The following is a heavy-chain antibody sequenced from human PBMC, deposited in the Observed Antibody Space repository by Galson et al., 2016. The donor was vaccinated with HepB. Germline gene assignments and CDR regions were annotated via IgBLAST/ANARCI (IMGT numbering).Heavy chain of an antibody. V-gene: IGHV1-18*04. J-gene: IGHJ6*02. CDR1: GGTSSNYG. CDR2: ISVNNGNT. D-gene: IGHD4-17*01. CDR3: ARAYDNYGDEYFYGLDV. Sequence: SVKVSCKASGGTSSNYGISWVRQAPGQGLEWMGRISVNNGNTNYAQKFQGRVFMTTDTATSTAYLGVRGLRSDDTAVYYCARAYDNYGDEYFYGLDVWGQGTTVTVSS.